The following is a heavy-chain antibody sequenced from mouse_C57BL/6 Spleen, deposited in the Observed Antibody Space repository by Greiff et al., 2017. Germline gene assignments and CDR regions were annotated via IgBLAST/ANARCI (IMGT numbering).Heavy chain of an antibody. CDR3: ARDGNLDY. CDR2: IYPGDGDT. J-gene: IGHJ2*01. Sequence: VQLQQSGPELVQPGASVKISCKASGYAFSSSWMNWVQQRPGKGLEWIGRIYPGDGDTNYNGKFKGKATLTADKSSSTAYMQLSSLTSEYSSVCSCARDGNLDYWGPGTTLTVSS. CDR1: GYAFSSSW. D-gene: IGHD2-1*01. V-gene: IGHV1-82*01.